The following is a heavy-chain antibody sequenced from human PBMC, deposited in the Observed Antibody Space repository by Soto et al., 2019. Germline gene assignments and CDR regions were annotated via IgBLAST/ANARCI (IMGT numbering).Heavy chain of an antibody. CDR2: IYYSGST. J-gene: IGHJ4*02. V-gene: IGHV4-59*08. CDR1: GGSISSYY. CDR3: ARLQRSYSSNFDY. Sequence: SEILCLTCTVSGGSISSYYWSWIRQPPGKGLEWIGYIYYSGSTNYNPSLKSRVTISVDTSKNQFSLKLSSVTAADTAVYYCARLQRSYSSNFDYWGQGTLVTVSS. D-gene: IGHD3-10*01.